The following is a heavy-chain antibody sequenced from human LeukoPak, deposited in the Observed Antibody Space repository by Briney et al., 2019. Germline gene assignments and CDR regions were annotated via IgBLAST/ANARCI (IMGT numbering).Heavy chain of an antibody. J-gene: IGHJ4*02. CDR3: AKGPLLTTVTTTYFDY. V-gene: IGHV3-53*05. CDR1: GFTDSSSY. Sequence: GGSLRLSCAASGFTDSSSYMTWVRQAPGKGLEWVSVIRSGGSTVYADSVKGRFTISRDNSKNTLYLQMNSLRAEDTAVYYCAKGPLLTTVTTTYFDYWGQGTLVTVSS. D-gene: IGHD4-17*01. CDR2: IRSGGST.